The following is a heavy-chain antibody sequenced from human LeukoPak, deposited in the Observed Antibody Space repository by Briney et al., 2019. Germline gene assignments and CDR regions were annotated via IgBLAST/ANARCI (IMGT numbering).Heavy chain of an antibody. CDR2: ISNNGRNK. V-gene: IGHV3-30*04. D-gene: IGHD3-22*01. CDR3: TRDLTGHYSIDY. J-gene: IGHJ4*02. CDR1: GFTFSTYA. Sequence: GGSLRLSCTVSGFTFSTYAIHWVRQAPGKGLEWVAFISNNGRNKDYADSVKGRFTISRDNPKNTLYLQVNSLRPDDTAVYYCTRDLTGHYSIDYWGQGTLVTVSS.